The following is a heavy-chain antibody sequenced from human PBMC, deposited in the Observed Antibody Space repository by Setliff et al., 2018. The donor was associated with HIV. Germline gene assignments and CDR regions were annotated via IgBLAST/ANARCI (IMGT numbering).Heavy chain of an antibody. CDR3: ARHSPSDY. J-gene: IGHJ4*02. Sequence: SETPSLTCTVSGDSISTDYWTWIRQPPGKGLEWIGYIYNSASTSYNPSLKSRVTISVDTSKNQFSLKLSSVTAADTAVYYCARHSPSDYWGQGTLVTVSS. CDR2: IYNSAST. V-gene: IGHV4-59*08. CDR1: GDSISTDY.